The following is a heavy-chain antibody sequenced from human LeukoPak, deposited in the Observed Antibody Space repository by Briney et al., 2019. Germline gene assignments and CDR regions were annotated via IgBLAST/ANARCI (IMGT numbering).Heavy chain of an antibody. CDR1: GGSISSSSYY. D-gene: IGHD2-15*01. CDR3: ASMVCSGGSCYEFR. Sequence: SETLSLTCTVSGGSISSSSYYWGWIRQPPGKGLQWIGYIYYSGSTNYNPSLKSRVTISVDTSKNQFSLKLSSVTAADTAVYYCASMVCSGGSCYEFRWGQGTLVTVSS. J-gene: IGHJ4*02. CDR2: IYYSGST. V-gene: IGHV4-61*05.